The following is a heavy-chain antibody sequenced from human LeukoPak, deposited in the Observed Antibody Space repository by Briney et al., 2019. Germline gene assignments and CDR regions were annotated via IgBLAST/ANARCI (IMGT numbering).Heavy chain of an antibody. D-gene: IGHD3-10*01. CDR2: IHYSGIT. Sequence: SETLSLTCAVYGGSFSGYYWGWIRQPPGKGLEWIANIHYSGITYYNPSLKSRVTISVDTSKNQFSLKLTSVTAADTAFYYCARQPHAFDNWFDSWGQGTLVTVSS. CDR3: ARQPHAFDNWFDS. CDR1: GGSFSGYY. J-gene: IGHJ5*01. V-gene: IGHV4-34*01.